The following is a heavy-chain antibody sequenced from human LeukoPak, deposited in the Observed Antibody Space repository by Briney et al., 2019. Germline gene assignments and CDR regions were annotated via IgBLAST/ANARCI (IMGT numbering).Heavy chain of an antibody. CDR3: ARNIVATIFSPFDY. J-gene: IGHJ4*02. CDR1: GGTLSSYA. Sequence: ASVKVSCKASGGTLSSYAISRVRQAPGQGLEWVGRINPIFGTANYAQKFQGRVMITTDESTSTAYMELSSLRSEDTAVYYCARNIVATIFSPFDYWGQGTLVIVSS. CDR2: INPIFGTA. D-gene: IGHD5-12*01. V-gene: IGHV1-69*05.